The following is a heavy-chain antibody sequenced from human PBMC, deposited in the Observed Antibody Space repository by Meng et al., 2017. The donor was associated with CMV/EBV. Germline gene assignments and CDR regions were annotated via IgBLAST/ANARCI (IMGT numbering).Heavy chain of an antibody. CDR2: IYYSGST. V-gene: IGHV4-39*07. Sequence: QRQGSGPGLVNPPGTTSVARTVPGGYISSSSFYWGWIRQPPGKGLEWIGSIYYSGSTYYNPSLKSRVTISVDTSKNQFSLKLSSVTAADTAVYYCVTWLWFGELSGYYFDYWGQGTLVTVSS. D-gene: IGHD3-10*01. CDR3: VTWLWFGELSGYYFDY. CDR1: GGYISSSSFY. J-gene: IGHJ4*02.